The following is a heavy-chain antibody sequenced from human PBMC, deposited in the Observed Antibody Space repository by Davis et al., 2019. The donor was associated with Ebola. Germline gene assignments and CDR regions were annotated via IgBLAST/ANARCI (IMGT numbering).Heavy chain of an antibody. CDR2: IRHDGTNK. CDR1: GFTFSSFG. D-gene: IGHD2-21*01. V-gene: IGHV3-30*02. Sequence: GGSLRLSCETSGFTFSSFGMHWLRQAPGKGLEWVAFIRHDGTNKKYADSVQGRFTISRDNAKNSVYLQMNSLRAEDTAVYYCARDWAGLDVWGKGTTVTVSS. J-gene: IGHJ6*04. CDR3: ARDWAGLDV.